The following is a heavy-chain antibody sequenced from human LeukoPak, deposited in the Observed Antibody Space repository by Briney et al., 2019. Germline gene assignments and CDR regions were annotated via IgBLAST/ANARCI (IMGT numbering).Heavy chain of an antibody. D-gene: IGHD3-10*01. J-gene: IGHJ5*02. V-gene: IGHV1-69*13. Sequence: SVKVSCKASGGTFISYAISWVRQAPGQGLEWMGGIIPIFGTANYAQKFQGRVTITADESTSTAYMELSSLRSEDTAVYYCVRDGEGVAISVNYWFDPWGQGTLVTVSS. CDR3: VRDGEGVAISVNYWFDP. CDR1: GGTFISYA. CDR2: IIPIFGTA.